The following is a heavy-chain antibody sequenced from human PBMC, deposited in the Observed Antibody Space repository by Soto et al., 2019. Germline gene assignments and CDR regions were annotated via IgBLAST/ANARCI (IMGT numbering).Heavy chain of an antibody. J-gene: IGHJ4*02. CDR1: GGSISSDGYY. CDR3: TREGRINKSDLDY. Sequence: TLSLTCTVSGGSISSDGYYWSWIRQHPGKGLEWIGYIFYSGTIYYNPSLKSRVTISVDSSKKQFSLKLTSVTAADTAVYYCTREGRINKSDLDYWGQGTMVTVYS. V-gene: IGHV4-31*03. CDR2: IFYSGTI.